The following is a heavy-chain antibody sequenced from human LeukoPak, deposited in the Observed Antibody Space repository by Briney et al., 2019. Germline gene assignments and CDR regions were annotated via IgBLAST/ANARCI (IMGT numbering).Heavy chain of an antibody. CDR3: VKDGLAFCGGDCYSYFDY. CDR2: IISNGGST. D-gene: IGHD2-21*02. J-gene: IGHJ4*02. CDR1: GFTFSVYA. Sequence: PRGSLRLSSSASGFTFSVYAIHWVRHAPGKGREYVSTIISNGGSTYYGDSVKGRFTISRDNSKNTVSLQMSSLRAEDTALYYCVKDGLAFCGGDCYSYFDYWGEGALVTVSS. V-gene: IGHV3-64D*06.